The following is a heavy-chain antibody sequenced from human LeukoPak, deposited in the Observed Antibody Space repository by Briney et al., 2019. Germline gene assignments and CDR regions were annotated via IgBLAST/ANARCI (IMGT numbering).Heavy chain of an antibody. D-gene: IGHD6-13*01. J-gene: IGHJ4*02. V-gene: IGHV1-69*04. Sequence: GASVKVSCKASGGTFSSYAISWVRQAPGQGLEWMGRIIPILGIANYAQKFQGRVTMTTDTSTSTAYMELRSLRSDDTAVYYCARWAGRLISSSWLDYWGQGTLVTVSS. CDR3: ARWAGRLISSSWLDY. CDR1: GGTFSSYA. CDR2: IIPILGIA.